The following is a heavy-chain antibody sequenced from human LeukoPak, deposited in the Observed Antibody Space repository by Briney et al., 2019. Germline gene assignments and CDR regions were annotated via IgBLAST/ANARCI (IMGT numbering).Heavy chain of an antibody. CDR1: GYSFTSYW. CDR3: ARQGSSRTTKENNWFDP. V-gene: IGHV5-51*01. CDR2: IYPGDSDT. D-gene: IGHD1-26*01. Sequence: GESLKISCKSSGYSFTSYWIGWVRQMPGKGLEWMGIIYPGDSDTRYSPSFQGQVTISADKSISTAYLQWSSLKASDTAMYYCARQGSSRTTKENNWFDPWGQGTLVTVSS. J-gene: IGHJ5*02.